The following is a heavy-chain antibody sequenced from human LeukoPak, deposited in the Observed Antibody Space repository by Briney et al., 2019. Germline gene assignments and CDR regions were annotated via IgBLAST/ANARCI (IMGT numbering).Heavy chain of an antibody. Sequence: GGSLRLSCSASGLTFSRRWMSWVRQTPGKGLEWVANIKEDGSQKYYADSVMGRFTISRDNAENSLYLQLNSLRAEDTAMYYCAGDRGYLQFDYWGQGTLVTVSS. CDR2: IKEDGSQK. CDR3: AGDRGYLQFDY. D-gene: IGHD3-10*01. CDR1: GLTFSRRW. J-gene: IGHJ4*02. V-gene: IGHV3-7*03.